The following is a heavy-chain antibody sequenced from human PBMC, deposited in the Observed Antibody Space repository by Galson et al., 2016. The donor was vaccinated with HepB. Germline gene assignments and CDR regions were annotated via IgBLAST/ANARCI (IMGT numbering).Heavy chain of an antibody. V-gene: IGHV1-8*02. D-gene: IGHD6-19*01. CDR3: ARGLRQWLAQLDY. CDR1: GYSFTNFH. Sequence: SVKVSCKASGYSFTNFHINWIRQGPGQGLEWMGWVNPKSGNTALAQRFQGRLTMTTDTPTATASMELSGLTSDDTAIYYCARGLRQWLAQLDYWGQGSLVTVSS. J-gene: IGHJ4*02. CDR2: VNPKSGNT.